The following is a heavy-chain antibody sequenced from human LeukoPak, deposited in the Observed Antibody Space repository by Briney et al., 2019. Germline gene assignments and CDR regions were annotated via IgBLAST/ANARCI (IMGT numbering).Heavy chain of an antibody. J-gene: IGHJ6*02. V-gene: IGHV1-3*01. CDR2: INAGNGNT. CDR1: GYTFSSYA. Sequence: ASVTVSCTASGYTFSSYAMHWVRQAPGQRPEWMGWINAGNGNTKYSQKFQGRVTITRDTSASTAYMELSSLRSEDTAVYYCARVGGYHYGMDVWGQGTTVFVSS. CDR3: ARVGGYHYGMDV. D-gene: IGHD2-15*01.